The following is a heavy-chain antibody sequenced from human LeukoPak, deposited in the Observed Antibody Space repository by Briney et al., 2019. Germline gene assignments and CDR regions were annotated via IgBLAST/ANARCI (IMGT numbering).Heavy chain of an antibody. CDR3: ARHYCSSTSCYEGYYYGMDV. CDR1: GGSISSYY. CDR2: IYYSGST. J-gene: IGHJ6*02. D-gene: IGHD2-2*01. Sequence: SETLSLTCTVSGGSISSYYWSWIRQPPGKGLEWIGYIYYSGSTNYNPSLKGRVTISVDTSKNQFSLKLSSVTAADTAVYYCARHYCSSTSCYEGYYYGMDVWGQGTTVTVSS. V-gene: IGHV4-59*08.